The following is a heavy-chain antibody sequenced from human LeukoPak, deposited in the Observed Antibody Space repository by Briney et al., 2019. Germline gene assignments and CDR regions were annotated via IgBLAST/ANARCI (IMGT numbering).Heavy chain of an antibody. V-gene: IGHV3-23*01. CDR3: AKIPRITMIVVVTSFDH. CDR1: GFTFSSYA. CDR2: ISGSGGST. Sequence: GGSLRLSCAASGFTFSSYAMSWVRQAPGKGLEWVSAISGSGGSTYYADSVKGRFTISRDNSKNTLYLQMNSLRAEDTAVYYCAKIPRITMIVVVTSFDHWGQGTLVTVSS. D-gene: IGHD3-22*01. J-gene: IGHJ4*02.